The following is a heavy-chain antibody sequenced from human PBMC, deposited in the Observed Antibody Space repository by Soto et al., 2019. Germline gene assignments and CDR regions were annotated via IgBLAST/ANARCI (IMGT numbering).Heavy chain of an antibody. CDR1: GLTFSDYY. CDR2: ISSSGSTI. V-gene: IGHV3-11*01. D-gene: IGHD6-13*01. Sequence: GGSPRLSCAASGLTFSDYYMSWIRQAPGKGLEWVSYISSSGSTIYYADSVKGRFTISRDNAKNSLYLQMNSPRAEDTAVYYCARVGIAAAATGAFDIWGQGTMVTVSS. CDR3: ARVGIAAAATGAFDI. J-gene: IGHJ3*02.